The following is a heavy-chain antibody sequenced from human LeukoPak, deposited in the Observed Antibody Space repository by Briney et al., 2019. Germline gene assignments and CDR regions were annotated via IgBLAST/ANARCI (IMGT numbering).Heavy chain of an antibody. J-gene: IGHJ5*02. CDR2: IKPNSGDT. CDR1: GYSFADYY. CDR3: ATNILVRDIINWFDP. Sequence: ASVKVSCKASGYSFADYYMHWVRQAPGQGLEWMGWIKPNSGDTRSAQKFQGRVTMTRDTSISTAYMELSSLRYDDTAVYYCATNILVRDIINWFDPWGQGTLVTVSS. D-gene: IGHD3-10*01. V-gene: IGHV1-2*02.